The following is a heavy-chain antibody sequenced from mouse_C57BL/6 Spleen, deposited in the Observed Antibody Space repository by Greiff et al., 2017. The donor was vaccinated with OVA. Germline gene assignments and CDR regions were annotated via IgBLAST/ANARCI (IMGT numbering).Heavy chain of an antibody. V-gene: IGHV1-64*01. CDR2: IHPNSGST. D-gene: IGHD2-1*01. Sequence: QVQLQQPGAELVKPGASVKLSCKASGYTFTSYWMHWVKQRPGQGLEWIGMIHPNSGSTNYNEKFKSKATLTADKSSSTAYMQLSSLTSEASAVYDCSSSNYVVDYWGQGTTLTVSS. CDR3: SSSNYVVDY. CDR1: GYTFTSYW. J-gene: IGHJ2*01.